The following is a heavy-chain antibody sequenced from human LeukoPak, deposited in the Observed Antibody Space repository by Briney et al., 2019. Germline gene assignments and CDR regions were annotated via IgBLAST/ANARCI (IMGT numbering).Heavy chain of an antibody. CDR3: ARSRVMYYYDSSGHYFDY. Sequence: SETLSLTCAVYGGSFSGYYWSWIRQPPGKGLEWIGEINHSGSTNYNPSLKSRVTISVDTSKNQFSLKLSSVTAADTAVYYCARSRVMYYYDSSGHYFDYWGQGTLVTVSS. D-gene: IGHD3-22*01. J-gene: IGHJ4*02. V-gene: IGHV4-34*01. CDR2: INHSGST. CDR1: GGSFSGYY.